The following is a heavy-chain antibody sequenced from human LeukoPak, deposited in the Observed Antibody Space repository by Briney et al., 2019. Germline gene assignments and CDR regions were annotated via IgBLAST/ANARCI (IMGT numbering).Heavy chain of an antibody. Sequence: GGSLRLSCGVSGITLSNYGMSWVHQAPGKGLEWVAGLSGSAGGTNYADSVKGRFTISRDNSKNTLFLQMDRLRVEDTAVYFCAKRGVVVRVVLVGFHKEAYYFDSWGQGAQVTVSS. J-gene: IGHJ4*02. CDR3: AKRGVVVRVVLVGFHKEAYYFDS. V-gene: IGHV3-23*01. CDR1: GITLSNYG. CDR2: LSGSAGGT. D-gene: IGHD3-16*02.